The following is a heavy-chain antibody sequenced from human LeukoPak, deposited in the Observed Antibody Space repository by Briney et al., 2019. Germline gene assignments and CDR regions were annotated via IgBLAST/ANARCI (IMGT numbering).Heavy chain of an antibody. CDR2: IYYSGST. D-gene: IGHD5-18*01. V-gene: IGHV4-59*08. CDR3: ARQGYSYGYGFDY. CDR1: GGSISSYY. Sequence: SETLSLTCTVSGGSISSYYWSWVRQPPGKGLEWVGYIYYSGSTNYNPSLKSRVTISVDTSKNQFSLKLSSVTAADTAVYYCARQGYSYGYGFDYWGQGTLVTVSS. J-gene: IGHJ4*02.